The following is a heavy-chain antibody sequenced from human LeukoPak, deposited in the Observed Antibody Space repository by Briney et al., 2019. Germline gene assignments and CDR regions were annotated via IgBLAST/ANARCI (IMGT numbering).Heavy chain of an antibody. Sequence: GESLKISCKGSGYRFTSYWIGWVRQMPGTGLEWMGIIYPGDSDTRYNPSFQDQVTISADKSISTAYLQWSSLKASDTAMYYCARQRFTMRAYAGNWFDPWGQGTLVTVSS. D-gene: IGHD3-10*01. CDR3: ARQRFTMRAYAGNWFDP. CDR1: GYRFTSYW. V-gene: IGHV5-51*01. J-gene: IGHJ5*02. CDR2: IYPGDSDT.